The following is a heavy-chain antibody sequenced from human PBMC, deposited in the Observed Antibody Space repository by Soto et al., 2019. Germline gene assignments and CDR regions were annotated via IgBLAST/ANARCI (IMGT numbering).Heavy chain of an antibody. J-gene: IGHJ4*02. CDR2: IYYSGST. V-gene: IGHV4-59*01. CDR1: GGSISSYY. CDR3: ARGIYDSSGYYTRVFDY. Sequence: SETLSLTCTVSGGSISSYYWSWIRQPPGKGLEWIGYIYYSGSTNYNSPLKSRVTISVDTSKNQFSLKLSSVTAADTAVYYCARGIYDSSGYYTRVFDYWGQGTLVTVSS. D-gene: IGHD3-22*01.